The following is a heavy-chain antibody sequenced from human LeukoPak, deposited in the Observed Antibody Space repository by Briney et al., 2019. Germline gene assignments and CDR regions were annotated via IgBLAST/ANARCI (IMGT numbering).Heavy chain of an antibody. CDR2: INSDGTGT. J-gene: IGHJ4*02. CDR1: GFTFSSYW. Sequence: GSLRLSCAASGFTFSSYWMHWVRQAPGKGLVWVSRINSDGTGTTYADSVKGRFTISRDNAKNMVYLQMNSLRAEDTAVYYCARDSTFVSGSSGAHWGQGTLVTVSS. D-gene: IGHD1-26*01. V-gene: IGHV3-74*01. CDR3: ARDSTFVSGSSGAH.